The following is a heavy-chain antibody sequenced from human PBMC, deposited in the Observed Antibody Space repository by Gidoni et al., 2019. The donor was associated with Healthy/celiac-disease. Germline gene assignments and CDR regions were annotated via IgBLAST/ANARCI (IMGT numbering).Heavy chain of an antibody. CDR1: GFTASSNY. V-gene: IGHV3-66*01. J-gene: IGHJ4*02. CDR3: ASDRGIAVAGTLLPPLL. Sequence: EVQLVESGGGLVQLGGSLRPSCAASGFTASSNYMSWVRQAPGKGLEWVSVIYSGGSTYYADSVKGRFTISRDKSKNTLYLQMNSLRAEDTAVYYCASDRGIAVAGTLLPPLLWGQGTLVTVSS. D-gene: IGHD6-19*01. CDR2: IYSGGST.